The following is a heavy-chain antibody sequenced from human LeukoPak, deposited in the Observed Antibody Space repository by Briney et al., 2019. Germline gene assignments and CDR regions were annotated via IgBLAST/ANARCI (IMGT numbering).Heavy chain of an antibody. Sequence: GASVKVSCKASGGTFSSYAISWVRQAPGQGLEWMGGIIPIFGTANYARKFQGRVTITTGESTSTAYMELSSLRSEDTAVYYCARDDGTPRYYYMDVWGKGTTVTVSS. J-gene: IGHJ6*03. V-gene: IGHV1-69*05. D-gene: IGHD2-15*01. CDR3: ARDDGTPRYYYMDV. CDR1: GGTFSSYA. CDR2: IIPIFGTA.